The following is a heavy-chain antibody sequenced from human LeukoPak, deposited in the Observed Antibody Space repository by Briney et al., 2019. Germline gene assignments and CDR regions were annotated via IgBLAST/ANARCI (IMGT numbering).Heavy chain of an antibody. CDR1: GYTFTSYG. CDR3: ATFSSSSYYYYGMDV. V-gene: IGHV1-18*01. D-gene: IGHD6-6*01. J-gene: IGHJ6*02. Sequence: ASVNVSFTASGYTFTSYGISWVRQAPGQGLEWMGWISAYNGNTNYAQKLQGRVTMTTDTSTSTAYMELRSLRSDDTAVYYCATFSSSSYYYYGMDVWGQGTTVTVSS. CDR2: ISAYNGNT.